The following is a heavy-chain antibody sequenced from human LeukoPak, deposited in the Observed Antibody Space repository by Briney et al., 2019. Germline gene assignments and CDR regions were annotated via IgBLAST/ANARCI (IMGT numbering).Heavy chain of an antibody. CDR1: GGSFSGYY. V-gene: IGHV4-34*01. J-gene: IGHJ4*02. CDR2: INHSGST. Sequence: SETLSLTCAVYGGSFSGYYWSWIRQPPGKGLVWIGEINHSGSTNYNPSLKSRVTISVDTSKHQFSLKLSSVTAADTAVYYCARGGYITIFGVVIRAQYYFDYWGQGTLVTVSS. CDR3: ARGGYITIFGVVIRAQYYFDY. D-gene: IGHD3-3*01.